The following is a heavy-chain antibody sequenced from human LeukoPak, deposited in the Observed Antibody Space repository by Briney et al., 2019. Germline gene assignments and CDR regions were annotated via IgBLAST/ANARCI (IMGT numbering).Heavy chain of an antibody. CDR3: ARGGGYSYGQMRGYFDY. D-gene: IGHD5-18*01. CDR2: INHSGST. J-gene: IGHJ4*02. Sequence: PSETLSLTCAVYGGSFSGYYWSWIRQPPGKGLEWIGEINHSGSTNYNPSLKSRVTISVDTSKNQFSLKLSSVTAADTAVYCCARGGGYSYGQMRGYFDYWGQGTLVTVSS. V-gene: IGHV4-34*01. CDR1: GGSFSGYY.